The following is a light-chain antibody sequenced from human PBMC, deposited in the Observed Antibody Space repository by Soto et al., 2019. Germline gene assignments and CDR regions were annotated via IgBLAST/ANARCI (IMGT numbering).Light chain of an antibody. V-gene: IGKV3-20*01. CDR2: ETY. Sequence: IVLTQSPDTLSLSAGERVTLSCRDSQSVRNNYLAWYQQKPGQAPRLLIYETYRRATGIPDRFCGSGSGIDFTLTISSLEPEDFAVYLCQQYGGSSRTFGLGTKVDIK. CDR3: QQYGGSSRT. CDR1: QSVRNNY. J-gene: IGKJ1*01.